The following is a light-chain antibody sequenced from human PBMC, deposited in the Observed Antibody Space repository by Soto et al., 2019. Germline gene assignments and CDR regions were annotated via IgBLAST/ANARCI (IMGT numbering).Light chain of an antibody. CDR3: SSYAGSNNLL. V-gene: IGLV2-8*01. CDR1: SSDVGGYNY. CDR2: EVT. Sequence: QSALTQPPSASGSLGQSVTISCTGTSSDVGGYNYISWYQHHPGKAPKVVIYEVTKRPSGVPDRFSGSKSGNTASLTVSGLQAEDEADYYCSSYAGSNNLLFGGGTQLTVL. J-gene: IGLJ2*01.